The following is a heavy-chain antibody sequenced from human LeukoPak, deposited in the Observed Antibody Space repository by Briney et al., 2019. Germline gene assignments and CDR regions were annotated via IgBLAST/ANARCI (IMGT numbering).Heavy chain of an antibody. V-gene: IGHV1-18*01. CDR3: ARADDRNHDFWSGQGFFDR. D-gene: IGHD3-3*01. CDR2: ISVYKGNT. CDR1: GYSLASYG. Sequence: ASVKVSCKASGYSLASYGITWVRQAPGQGLEWMGWISVYKGNTKYIQKLQGRVTMTTDTSTSTAYMELRSLRSDDTAVYYCARADDRNHDFWSGQGFFDRWGQGTLVTASS. J-gene: IGHJ4*02.